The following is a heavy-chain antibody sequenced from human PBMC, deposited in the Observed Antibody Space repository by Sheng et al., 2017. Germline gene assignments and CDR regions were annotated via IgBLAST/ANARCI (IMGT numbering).Heavy chain of an antibody. Sequence: QVQLLQSGAEVKKPGASVRVSCTTSGYPFTDAYLHWVRQAPGHGLEWMGWINPNNSDTMYAPKFRGRFTMTRDASINSVFMHLDSLTVADTAVYYCARLSIIWGPGTGVTVSS. V-gene: IGHV1-2*02. D-gene: IGHD6-25*01. CDR2: INPNNSDT. CDR3: ARLSII. J-gene: IGHJ4*02. CDR1: GYPFTDAY.